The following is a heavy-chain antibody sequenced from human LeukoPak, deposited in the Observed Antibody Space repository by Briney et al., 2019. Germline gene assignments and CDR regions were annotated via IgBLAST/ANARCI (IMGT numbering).Heavy chain of an antibody. J-gene: IGHJ4*02. CDR3: ARENSGSYREFDY. CDR2: IYNSGST. D-gene: IGHD1-26*01. Sequence: PSETLSLTCTVSGRSISSYYWSWIRQPAGKGLEWLGRIYNSGSTNYNTNYNPSLSSRVTMSVDTSKNQFSLKLSSVTAADTAVFYCARENSGSYREFDYWGQGTLVTVSS. V-gene: IGHV4-4*07. CDR1: GRSISSYY.